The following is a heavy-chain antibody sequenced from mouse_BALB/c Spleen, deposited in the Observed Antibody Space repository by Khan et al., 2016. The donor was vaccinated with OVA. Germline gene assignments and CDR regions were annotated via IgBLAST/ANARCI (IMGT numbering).Heavy chain of an antibody. V-gene: IGHV1-4*01. Sequence: QVQLQQSGAELARPGASVKMSCKASGYTFTSYTIHWIKLRPGQGLEWIGYINPNNGYTNYNQKFKDKATLTADKSSTTVYMQLSSLTSDASAVHNSVRDGADYRNDGRFAYWGQGTLVTVSA. D-gene: IGHD2-14*01. CDR3: VRDGADYRNDGRFAY. CDR1: GYTFTSYT. J-gene: IGHJ3*01. CDR2: INPNNGYT.